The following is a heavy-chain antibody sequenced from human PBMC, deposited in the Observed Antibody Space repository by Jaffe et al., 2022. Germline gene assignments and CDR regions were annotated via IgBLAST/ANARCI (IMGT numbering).Heavy chain of an antibody. CDR3: AKDGSLDGDSLYYFDY. CDR1: GFTFSSYG. Sequence: QVQLVESGGGVVQPGGSLRLSCAASGFTFSSYGMHWVRQAPGKGLEWVAFIRYDGSNKYYADSVKGRFTISRDNSKNTLYLQMNSLRAEDTAVYYCAKDGSLDGDSLYYFDYWGQGTLVTVYS. V-gene: IGHV3-30*02. J-gene: IGHJ4*02. CDR2: IRYDGSNK. D-gene: IGHD4-17*01.